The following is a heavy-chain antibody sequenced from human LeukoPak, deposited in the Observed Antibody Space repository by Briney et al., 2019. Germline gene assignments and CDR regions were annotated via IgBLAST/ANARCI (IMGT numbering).Heavy chain of an antibody. Sequence: GGSLRLSCAASGFTFSSYSMNWVRQAPGKGLEWVSSITSSSSYIYYADSVKGRFTISRDNAKNSLYLQMNSLRAEDTAVYYCARGSSGSYYTLFDYWGQGTLVTVSS. CDR2: ITSSSSYI. CDR3: ARGSSGSYYTLFDY. V-gene: IGHV3-21*01. J-gene: IGHJ4*02. D-gene: IGHD1-26*01. CDR1: GFTFSSYS.